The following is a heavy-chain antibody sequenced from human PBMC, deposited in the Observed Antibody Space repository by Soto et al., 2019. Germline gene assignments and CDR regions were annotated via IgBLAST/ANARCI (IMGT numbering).Heavy chain of an antibody. D-gene: IGHD3-10*01. CDR3: ATDSAGRGPFDP. CDR2: TYHTGST. Sequence: SETLSLTCTISGGSFGTNYWSWIRQAPGKGLEWIGYTYHTGSTKYNPSLKSRATISVDTSKNQFSLTLNSAAAADTAVYYCATDSAGRGPFDPWGQGILVTVSS. J-gene: IGHJ5*02. V-gene: IGHV4-59*13. CDR1: GGSFGTNY.